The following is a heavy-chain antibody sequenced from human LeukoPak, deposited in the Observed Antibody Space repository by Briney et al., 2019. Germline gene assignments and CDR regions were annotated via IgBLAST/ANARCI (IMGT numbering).Heavy chain of an antibody. Sequence: PSETLSLTCTVSGVSISSSSYYWGWIRQPPGKGLEWIGSIYYSGSTYYNPSLKSRVTISVDTSKNQFSLKLSSVTAADTAVYYCARHDYGDHFDYWGQGTLVTVSS. V-gene: IGHV4-39*01. CDR3: ARHDYGDHFDY. CDR1: GVSISSSSYY. D-gene: IGHD4/OR15-4a*01. J-gene: IGHJ4*02. CDR2: IYYSGST.